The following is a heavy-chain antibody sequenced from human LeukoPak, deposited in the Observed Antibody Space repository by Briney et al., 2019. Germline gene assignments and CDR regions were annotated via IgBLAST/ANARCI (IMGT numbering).Heavy chain of an antibody. J-gene: IGHJ4*02. CDR1: GGSFSGYY. CDR3: ARAVGAARTRTTFDY. D-gene: IGHD6-6*01. Sequence: SETLSLTCAVYGGSFSGYYWSWIRQPPGKGLEWIGEINHSGNTNYNPSLKSRVTISVDMSKNQFSLKLSSVTAADTAVYYCARAVGAARTRTTFDYWGQGTLVTVSS. CDR2: INHSGNT. V-gene: IGHV4-34*01.